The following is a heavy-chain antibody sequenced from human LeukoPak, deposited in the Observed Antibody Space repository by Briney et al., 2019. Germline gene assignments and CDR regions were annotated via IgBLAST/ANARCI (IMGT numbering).Heavy chain of an antibody. Sequence: PGGSLRLSCAASGFTFSSYAMHWVRQAPGKGLEWVAVISYDGSNKYYADSVKGRFTISRDNSKNTLYLQMNSLRAEGTAVYYCARGIAAFDYWGQGTLVTVSS. D-gene: IGHD6-6*01. CDR3: ARGIAAFDY. V-gene: IGHV3-30-3*01. J-gene: IGHJ4*02. CDR1: GFTFSSYA. CDR2: ISYDGSNK.